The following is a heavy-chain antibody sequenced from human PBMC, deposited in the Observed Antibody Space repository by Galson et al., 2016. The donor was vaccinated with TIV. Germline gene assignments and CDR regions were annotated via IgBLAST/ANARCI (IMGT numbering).Heavy chain of an antibody. V-gene: IGHV6-1*01. CDR2: TYYRSTWYN. Sequence: CAISGDSVSSISAAWNWIRQSPSRGLEWLGRTYYRSTWYNDYAASLKRRITINPDTSKNQFSLQLTSVTPEDAAVDYCARGAPSVFGVIMTLDYWGQGTLVTVSS. J-gene: IGHJ4*02. CDR3: ARGAPSVFGVIMTLDY. CDR1: GDSVSSISAA. D-gene: IGHD3-3*01.